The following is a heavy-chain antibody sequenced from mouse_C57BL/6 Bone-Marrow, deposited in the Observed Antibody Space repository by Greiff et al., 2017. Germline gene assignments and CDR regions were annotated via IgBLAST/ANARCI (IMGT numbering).Heavy chain of an antibody. J-gene: IGHJ2*01. CDR3: ARLYHGC. V-gene: IGHV5-6*01. CDR1: GFTFSSYV. Sequence: EVQGVESGGDLVKPGGSLKLSCAASGFTFSSYVMSWVRQTPEKRLEWVATISSGGSYTYYPDSVKGRFTITRDNAKNTLYLHMSSLKSEDTAMYYGARLYHGCWGQGTTLTVSS. CDR2: ISSGGSYT.